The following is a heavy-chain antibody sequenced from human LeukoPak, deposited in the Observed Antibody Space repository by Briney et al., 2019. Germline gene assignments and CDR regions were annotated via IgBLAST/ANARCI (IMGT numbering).Heavy chain of an antibody. CDR3: ARDIRFGECGFDY. CDR2: IKQDGSQK. V-gene: IGHV3-7*01. CDR1: GFTFSRYW. J-gene: IGHJ4*02. Sequence: PGGSLRLSCAASGFTFSRYWMNWVRQAPGKGLEWVANIKQDGSQKNYVDSVKGRFTISRDNTKNSLYLQMNSLRAEDTAVYYCARDIRFGECGFDYWGQGTLVTVSS. D-gene: IGHD3-10*01.